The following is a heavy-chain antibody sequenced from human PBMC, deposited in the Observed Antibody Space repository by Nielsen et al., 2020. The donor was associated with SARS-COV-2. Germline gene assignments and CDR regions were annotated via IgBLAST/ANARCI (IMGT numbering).Heavy chain of an antibody. CDR2: IYYSGST. CDR3: ATADYYGSGSYGE. CDR1: GGSISSGDYY. D-gene: IGHD3-10*01. J-gene: IGHJ4*02. V-gene: IGHV4-30-4*01. Sequence: SETLSLTCTVSGGSISSGDYYWSWIRRPPGKGLEWIGYIYYSGSTYYNPSLKSRVTISVDTSKNQFSLKLSSVTAADTAVYYCATADYYGSGSYGEWGQGTLVTVSS.